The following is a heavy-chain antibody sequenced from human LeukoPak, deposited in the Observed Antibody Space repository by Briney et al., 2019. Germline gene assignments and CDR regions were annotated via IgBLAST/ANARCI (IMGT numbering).Heavy chain of an antibody. V-gene: IGHV3-74*01. CDR2: INSDGSST. J-gene: IGHJ3*02. Sequence: GGSLRLSCAAPGFTFSSYWMHWVRQAPGKGLVWVSRINSDGSSTSYADSVKGRFTISRDNAKNTLYLQMNSLRAEDTAVYYCARALYNWNYGALGAFDIWGQGTMVTVSS. CDR1: GFTFSSYW. CDR3: ARALYNWNYGALGAFDI. D-gene: IGHD1-7*01.